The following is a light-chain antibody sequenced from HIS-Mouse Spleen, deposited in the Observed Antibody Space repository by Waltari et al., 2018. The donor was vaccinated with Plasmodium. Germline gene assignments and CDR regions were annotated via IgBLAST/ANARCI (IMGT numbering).Light chain of an antibody. CDR2: DAS. CDR3: QQYDNLPYT. CDR1: QDISNY. Sequence: DIQMTQSPSSLSASVGDRVTITLQASQDISNYLNWYQQKPGKAPKPLIYDASNLETGVPSRFSGSGSGTDFTFTISSLQPEDIATYYCQQYDNLPYTFGQGTKLEIK. V-gene: IGKV1-33*01. J-gene: IGKJ2*01.